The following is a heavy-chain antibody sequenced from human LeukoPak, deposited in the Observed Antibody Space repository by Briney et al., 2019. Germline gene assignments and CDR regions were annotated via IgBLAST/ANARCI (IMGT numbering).Heavy chain of an antibody. CDR3: ARELWFANAPGSWLDP. D-gene: IGHD2-21*01. CDR1: GDSISSGAYS. CDR2: IFHTGST. V-gene: IGHV4-30-2*01. J-gene: IGHJ5*02. Sequence: KPSQTLSLTCVVPGDSISSGAYSWSWIRQPPGKGLEWIGYIFHTGSTFYNPSLKSRVTISVDNSKNQFSLRLSSVTAADTAVYYCARELWFANAPGSWLDPWGQGALVTVSS.